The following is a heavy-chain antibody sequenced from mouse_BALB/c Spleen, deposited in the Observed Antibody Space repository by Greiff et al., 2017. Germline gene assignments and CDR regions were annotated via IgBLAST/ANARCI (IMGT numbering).Heavy chain of an antibody. CDR1: GYSITSDYA. J-gene: IGHJ4*01. Sequence: VQLQQSGPGLVKPSQSLSLTCTVTGYSITSDYAWNWIRQFPGNKLEWMGYISYSGSTSYNPSLKSRISITRDTSKNQFFLQLNSVTTEDTATYYCARNNYDYDDVSNYYAMDYWGQGTSVTVSS. CDR2: ISYSGST. V-gene: IGHV3-2*02. D-gene: IGHD2-4*01. CDR3: ARNNYDYDDVSNYYAMDY.